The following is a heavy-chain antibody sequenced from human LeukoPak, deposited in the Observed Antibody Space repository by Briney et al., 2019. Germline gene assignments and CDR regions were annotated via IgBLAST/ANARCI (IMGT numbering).Heavy chain of an antibody. CDR3: AKDGRLGYCSSTSCPRPTIYYYYYMNV. CDR2: IWYDGSNK. V-gene: IGHV3-33*06. D-gene: IGHD2-2*01. CDR1: GFTFSSYG. Sequence: GGSLRLSCAASGFTFSSYGMHWVRQAPGKGLEWVAVIWYDGSNKYYADSVKGRFTISRDNSKNTLYLQMNSLRAEDTAVYYCAKDGRLGYCSSTSCPRPTIYYYYYMNVWGKGTTVTVSS. J-gene: IGHJ6*03.